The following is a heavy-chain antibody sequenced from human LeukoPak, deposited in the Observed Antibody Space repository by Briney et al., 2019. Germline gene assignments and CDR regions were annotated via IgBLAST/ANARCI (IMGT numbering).Heavy chain of an antibody. J-gene: IGHJ4*02. D-gene: IGHD6-6*01. CDR3: ARTDSSIAARPAHNY. Sequence: SETLSLTCTVSGGSISSSFYYWGWIRQPPGKGLEWIGSIYYSGGTYYNPSLKSRVTISVDTSKNQFSLKLSSVTAADTAVYYCARTDSSIAARPAHNYWGQGTLVTVSS. V-gene: IGHV4-39*01. CDR1: GGSISSSFYY. CDR2: IYYSGGT.